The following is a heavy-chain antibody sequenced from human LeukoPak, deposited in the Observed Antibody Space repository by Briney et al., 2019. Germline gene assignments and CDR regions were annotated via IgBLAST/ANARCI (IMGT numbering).Heavy chain of an antibody. CDR3: ARGGYCSSTSCSAFDY. V-gene: IGHV3-11*01. CDR1: GFTFSDYY. Sequence: GGSLRLSCAASGFTFSDYYMSWIRQAPGKGLEWLSYISTSTNSIYYADSVKGRLTISRDSAKNSLNLQMNSLRAEDTAVYFCARGGYCSSTSCSAFDYWGQGTLVTVSS. J-gene: IGHJ4*02. CDR2: ISTSTNSI. D-gene: IGHD2-2*01.